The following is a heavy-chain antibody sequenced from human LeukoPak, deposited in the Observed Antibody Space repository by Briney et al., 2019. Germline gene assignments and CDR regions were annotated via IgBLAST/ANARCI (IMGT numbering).Heavy chain of an antibody. J-gene: IGHJ4*02. D-gene: IGHD2-15*01. Sequence: GESLKISCKGSGYSFTSYWIGWVRQMPGKGLEWMGIIYPGDPDTRYSPSLQGQVTISADKSISTAYLQWSSLKASDTAMYYCARHDDCSGGSCSIDYWGQGTLVTVSS. CDR2: IYPGDPDT. CDR1: GYSFTSYW. CDR3: ARHDDCSGGSCSIDY. V-gene: IGHV5-51*01.